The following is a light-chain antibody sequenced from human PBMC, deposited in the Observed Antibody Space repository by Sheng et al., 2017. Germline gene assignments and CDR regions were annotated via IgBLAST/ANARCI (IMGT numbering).Light chain of an antibody. J-gene: IGKJ4*01. V-gene: IGKV3-20*01. Sequence: EIVLTQSPATLSLSPGERATLSCRASQSVTSNLAWYQQKPGQAPRLLIYDAYIRVPGIPARFSGSGSGTEFTLTISRLEPDDFAVYYCQHYGSSPQVTFGGGTKVEIK. CDR1: QSVTSN. CDR3: QHYGSSPQVT. CDR2: DAY.